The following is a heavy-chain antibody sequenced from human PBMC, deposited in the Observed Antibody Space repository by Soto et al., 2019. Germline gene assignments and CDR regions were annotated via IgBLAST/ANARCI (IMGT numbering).Heavy chain of an antibody. V-gene: IGHV4-59*01. CDR3: ALRSMAVVPEY. J-gene: IGHJ4*02. CDR2: LYYGRSA. D-gene: IGHD3-22*01. CDR1: GDSISSYY. Sequence: QVQLQESGPGLVKPSETLSLTCAVSGDSISSYYCMWIRQPPGKGLESIGYLYYGRSANYNPFLQSRVTLSVDTSTNQCSLTLSSMTAADTAVYYCALRSMAVVPEYWGQGTLVTVSS.